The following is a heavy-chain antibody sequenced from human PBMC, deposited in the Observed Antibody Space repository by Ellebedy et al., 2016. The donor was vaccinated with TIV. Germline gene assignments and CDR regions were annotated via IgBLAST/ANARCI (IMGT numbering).Heavy chain of an antibody. D-gene: IGHD6-19*01. J-gene: IGHJ4*02. Sequence: PGRSLRLSCAGSGPFIFSNYAMSWVRQAPGGGLEWLSSIRGHDETYYAESVRGRFTITRDNSNRTLYLQMNSLRAEDTATYYCARDHWGGWGSGPASQHDSWGQGTLVIVSS. CDR1: GPFIFSNYA. V-gene: IGHV3-23*01. CDR2: IRGHDET. CDR3: ARDHWGGWGSGPASQHDS.